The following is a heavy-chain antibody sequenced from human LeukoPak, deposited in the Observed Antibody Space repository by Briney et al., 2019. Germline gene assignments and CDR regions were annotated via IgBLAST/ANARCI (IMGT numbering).Heavy chain of an antibody. CDR3: AKVIVVVTAIERGNWFDP. CDR2: ISDSGGNT. D-gene: IGHD2-21*02. CDR1: GFTFNTYA. Sequence: PGGSLRLSCAASGFTFNTYAMSWVRQAPWERLQWVSGISDSGGNTYYADSVRGRFTISRDNSKNTLYLQMNSLRAEDTAVYYCAKVIVVVTAIERGNWFDPWGQGTLVTVSS. J-gene: IGHJ5*02. V-gene: IGHV3-23*01.